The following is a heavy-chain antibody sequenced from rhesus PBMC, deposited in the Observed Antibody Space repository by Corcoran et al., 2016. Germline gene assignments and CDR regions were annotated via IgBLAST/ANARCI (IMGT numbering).Heavy chain of an antibody. J-gene: IGHJ4*01. CDR1: GGSISSSNW. CDR2: LYGASGST. Sequence: QVQLQESGPGLVKPSETLSLTCAVSGGSISSSNWWSWTRQSPGRGREWIGTLYGASGSTRYNPSLTSRVTISTDTSKNQFSLKLSSVTAADTAVYYCARLPYSNYVANWGQGVLVTVSS. D-gene: IGHD4-23*01. CDR3: ARLPYSNYVAN. V-gene: IGHV4-93*02.